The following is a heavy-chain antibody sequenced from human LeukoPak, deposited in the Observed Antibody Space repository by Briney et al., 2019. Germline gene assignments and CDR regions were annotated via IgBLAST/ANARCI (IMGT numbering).Heavy chain of an antibody. V-gene: IGHV3-53*01. J-gene: IGHJ4*02. CDR1: GFTVDSNY. Sequence: GGSLRLSCAASGFTVDSNYLSWVRQAPGKGLEWVSTIYTGGNTYYAASVKGRFTISRDFSKNTVFLHMNSLRAEDTAMYYCARGDDSGYYDYFDYWGQGALVTVSP. CDR3: ARGDDSGYYDYFDY. D-gene: IGHD3-22*01. CDR2: IYTGGNT.